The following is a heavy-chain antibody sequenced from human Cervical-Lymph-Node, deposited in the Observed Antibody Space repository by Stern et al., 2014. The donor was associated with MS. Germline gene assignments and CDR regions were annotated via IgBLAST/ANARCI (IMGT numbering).Heavy chain of an antibody. CDR1: GGIFLRST. Sequence: VQLVESGAELKKPGSSVQVSCTTSGGIFLRSTITWVRQVPGQGLEWMGAISPGLDSVDNAQECQGRFTLTADDSTNTVYMERTSLQSGDTAMYYCARDGFDSGSALAFWGQGTLVTVSS. CDR2: ISPGLDSV. V-gene: IGHV1-69*01. J-gene: IGHJ4*02. D-gene: IGHD6-19*01. CDR3: ARDGFDSGSALAF.